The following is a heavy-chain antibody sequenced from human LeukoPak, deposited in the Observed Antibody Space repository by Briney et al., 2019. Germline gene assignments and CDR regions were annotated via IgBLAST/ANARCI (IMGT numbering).Heavy chain of an antibody. CDR2: IYYSGST. J-gene: IGHJ3*02. CDR3: ARDERFGESDAFDI. Sequence: SETLSLTCTVSGGSISSSSYYWGWIRQPPGKGLEWIGSIYYSGSTYYNPSLKSRVTISVDTSKNQFSLKLSSVTAADTAVYYCARDERFGESDAFDIWGQGTMVTVSS. V-gene: IGHV4-39*07. D-gene: IGHD3-10*01. CDR1: GGSISSSSYY.